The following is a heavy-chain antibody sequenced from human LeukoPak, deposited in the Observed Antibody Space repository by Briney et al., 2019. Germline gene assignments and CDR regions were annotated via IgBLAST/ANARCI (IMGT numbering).Heavy chain of an antibody. CDR1: GFTFSSYW. V-gene: IGHV3-7*01. Sequence: GGSLRLSCAASGFTFSSYWMSWVRQAPGNGLEWVANIKQDGSEKYYVDSVKGRFTISRDNAKNSLYLQMNSLRAEDTAVYYCARDDDFWSGYRRYYYGMDVWGQGTAVTVSS. D-gene: IGHD3-3*01. J-gene: IGHJ6*02. CDR3: ARDDDFWSGYRRYYYGMDV. CDR2: IKQDGSEK.